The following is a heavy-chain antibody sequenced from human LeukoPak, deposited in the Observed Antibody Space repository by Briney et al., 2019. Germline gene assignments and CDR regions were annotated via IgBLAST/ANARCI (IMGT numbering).Heavy chain of an antibody. CDR1: GFTFGDYA. Sequence: GRSLRLSCTASGFTFGDYAMSWFRQAPGKGLEWVGFIRSKAYGGTTEYAASVKGRFTISRDDSKSIAYLQMNSLKTEDTAVYYCTRDPGVYYYYYGMDVWGQGTTVTVSS. J-gene: IGHJ6*02. CDR2: IRSKAYGGTT. D-gene: IGHD2-8*01. V-gene: IGHV3-49*03. CDR3: TRDPGVYYYYYGMDV.